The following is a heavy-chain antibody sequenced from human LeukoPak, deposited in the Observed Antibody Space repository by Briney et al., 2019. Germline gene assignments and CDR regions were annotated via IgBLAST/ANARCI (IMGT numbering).Heavy chain of an antibody. CDR1: EFTFSSFG. V-gene: IGHV3-30*18. D-gene: IGHD3-10*01. J-gene: IGHJ4*02. CDR3: AKDFWSRVVYYGSGSFDY. Sequence: GRSLRLSCAASEFTFSSFGMHWVRQAPGKGLEWVAVISYDGSNKFYAESVKGRFTISRDDSKNTLYLQMNSLRAEDTAVYYCAKDFWSRVVYYGSGSFDYWGQGTLVTVSS. CDR2: ISYDGSNK.